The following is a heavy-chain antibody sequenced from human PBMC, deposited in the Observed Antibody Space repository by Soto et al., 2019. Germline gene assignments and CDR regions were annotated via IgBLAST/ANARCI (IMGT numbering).Heavy chain of an antibody. CDR1: GFTFSSYG. CDR3: AKMYYYDSSGYYSGDY. Sequence: GGSLRLSCAASGFTFSSYGMHWVHQAPGKGLEWVAVISYDGSNKYYADSVKGRFTISRDNSKNTLYLQMNSLRAEDTAVYYCAKMYYYDSSGYYSGDYWGQGTLVTVSS. D-gene: IGHD3-22*01. V-gene: IGHV3-30*18. CDR2: ISYDGSNK. J-gene: IGHJ4*02.